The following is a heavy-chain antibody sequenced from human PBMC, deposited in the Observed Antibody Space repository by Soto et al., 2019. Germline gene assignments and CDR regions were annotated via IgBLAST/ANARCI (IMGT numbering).Heavy chain of an antibody. J-gene: IGHJ3*02. D-gene: IGHD3-10*01. V-gene: IGHV3-23*01. CDR2: ISDGGDLT. Sequence: GGSLRLSCAASGFAFSSHPMSWVRQAPEKGLEWVAGISDGGDLTYNADSVRGRFTISRDNSRYTLYLQMNSLRAEDTAVYYCARRVIGSSRAFDIWGQGTMVTVS. CDR3: ARRVIGSSRAFDI. CDR1: GFAFSSHP.